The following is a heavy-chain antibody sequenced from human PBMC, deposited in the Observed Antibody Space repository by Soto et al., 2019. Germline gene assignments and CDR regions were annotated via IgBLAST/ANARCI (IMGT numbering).Heavy chain of an antibody. CDR2: IYYSGST. CDR3: ARMYYYGSGSYYNDY. Sequence: SETLSLTCTVSGGSISSYYWSWIRQPPGKGLEWIGYIYYSGSTNYNPSLKSRVTISVDTSKNQFSLKLSSVTAADTAVYYCARMYYYGSGSYYNDYWGQGTLVTVSS. CDR1: GGSISSYY. D-gene: IGHD3-10*01. J-gene: IGHJ4*02. V-gene: IGHV4-59*01.